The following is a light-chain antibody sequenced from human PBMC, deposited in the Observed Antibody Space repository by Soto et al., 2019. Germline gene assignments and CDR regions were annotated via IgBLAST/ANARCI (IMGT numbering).Light chain of an antibody. CDR3: SSYVSTSTPHVV. J-gene: IGLJ2*01. CDR1: SSDVGGYNY. Sequence: QSALTQPASVSGSPGQSITISCTGTSSDVGGYNYVSWYQQHPGKAPKLMIYDVSNRPSGVSNRFSGSKSGNTASLTISGLQAEEEADYYCSSYVSTSTPHVVFGGGTKLTVL. CDR2: DVS. V-gene: IGLV2-14*01.